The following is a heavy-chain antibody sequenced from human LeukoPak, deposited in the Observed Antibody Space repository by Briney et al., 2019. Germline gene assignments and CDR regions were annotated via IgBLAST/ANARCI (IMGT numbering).Heavy chain of an antibody. CDR2: LYSGDDT. CDR1: GFTVSSNY. D-gene: IGHD3-3*01. CDR3: AKIPQVGIFAVPNFDY. V-gene: IGHV3-66*01. J-gene: IGHJ4*02. Sequence: GGSLRLSCAASGFTVSSNYMAWLRQAPGKGLEWVSVLYSGDDTYYADSVKGRFTISRDNSKNTLYLEMNSLKAEDTAVYYCAKIPQVGIFAVPNFDYWGQGTLVTVS.